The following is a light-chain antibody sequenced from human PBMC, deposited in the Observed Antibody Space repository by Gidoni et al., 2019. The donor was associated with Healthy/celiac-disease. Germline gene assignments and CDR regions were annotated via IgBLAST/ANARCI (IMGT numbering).Light chain of an antibody. J-gene: IGKJ1*01. Sequence: IVLTQSPATLSLSPGERSTLSCRASQSVSSYLAWYQQKPGQAHRLLIYDASNRATGIPARFSGSGSGTDFTLTISSLEPEDFAVYYCQQRSNGWTFXQXTKVEIK. CDR2: DAS. CDR1: QSVSSY. V-gene: IGKV3-11*01. CDR3: QQRSNGWT.